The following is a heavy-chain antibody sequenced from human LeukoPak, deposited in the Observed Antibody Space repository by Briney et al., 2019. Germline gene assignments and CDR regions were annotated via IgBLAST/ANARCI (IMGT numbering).Heavy chain of an antibody. CDR3: AKGSSDWGSN. J-gene: IGHJ4*02. CDR2: IRYDGNNK. D-gene: IGHD7-27*01. V-gene: IGHV3-30*02. Sequence: GGSLRLSCAVSGFTFSNYGMHWVRQAPGKGLEWVAFIRYDGNNKYYADSVKGRFTISRDNSKNTLYLQMNSLRGEDTAVYYCAKGSSDWGSNWGQGTLVTVSS. CDR1: GFTFSNYG.